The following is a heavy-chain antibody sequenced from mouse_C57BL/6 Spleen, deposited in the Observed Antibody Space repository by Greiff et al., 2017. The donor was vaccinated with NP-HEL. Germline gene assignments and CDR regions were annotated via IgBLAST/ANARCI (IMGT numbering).Heavy chain of an antibody. D-gene: IGHD2-4*01. CDR1: GFTFSDYY. CDR2: ITYDGSST. V-gene: IGHV5-16*01. Sequence: EVHLVESEGGLVQPGSSMKLSCTASGFTFSDYYMAWVRQVPEKGLEWVANITYDGSSTYYLDSLKSRFIISRDNAKNILYLQMSSLKSEDTATYYCARGGIYYDYERVFDYWGQGTTLTVSS. CDR3: ARGGIYYDYERVFDY. J-gene: IGHJ2*01.